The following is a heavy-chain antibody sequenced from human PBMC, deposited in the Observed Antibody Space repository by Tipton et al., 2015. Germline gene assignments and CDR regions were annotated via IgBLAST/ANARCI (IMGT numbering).Heavy chain of an antibody. J-gene: IGHJ5*02. Sequence: TLSLTCNVSQGSINSSDDYWGWIRQPPGKELQWIGSSYSRGDTDYNPSLKSRVTISVDTSKNQIFLSLKSVTAADTAIYYCLRHVTVTGLINFFDPWGQGMLVTVAS. CDR3: LRHVTVTGLINFFDP. V-gene: IGHV4-39*01. CDR2: SYSRGDT. CDR1: QGSINSSDDY. D-gene: IGHD6-19*01.